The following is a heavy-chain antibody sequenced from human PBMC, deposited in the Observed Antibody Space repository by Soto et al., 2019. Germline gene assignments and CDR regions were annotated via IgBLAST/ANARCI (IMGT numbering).Heavy chain of an antibody. J-gene: IGHJ6*02. CDR2: IYYSGST. V-gene: IGHV4-30-4*01. D-gene: IGHD3-10*01. CDR1: GGSISSGDYY. CDR3: ARVGFGELLAHGMDV. Sequence: SETLSLTCTVSGGSISSGDYYWSWIRQPPGKGLEWIGYIYYSGSTYYNPSLKSRVTISVDTSKNQFSLKLSSVTAADTAVYYCARVGFGELLAHGMDVWGQGTKVTVSS.